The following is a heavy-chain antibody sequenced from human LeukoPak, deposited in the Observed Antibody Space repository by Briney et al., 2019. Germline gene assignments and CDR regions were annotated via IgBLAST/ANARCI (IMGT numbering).Heavy chain of an antibody. Sequence: GGSLRLSCAASGFTFSSYTMNWVRQAPGKGLEWVSSLSSGSRYIYYADSVNGRFTISRDNARNSVHLQMNSLIAEDTAVYYCATLRVALATNDAFEIWGQGTLVAVSS. V-gene: IGHV3-21*01. D-gene: IGHD1/OR15-1a*01. CDR1: GFTFSSYT. J-gene: IGHJ3*02. CDR2: LSSGSRYI. CDR3: ATLRVALATNDAFEI.